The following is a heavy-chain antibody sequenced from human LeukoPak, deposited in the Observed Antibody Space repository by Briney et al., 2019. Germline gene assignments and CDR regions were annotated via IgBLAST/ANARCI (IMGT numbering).Heavy chain of an antibody. CDR2: TNSDESST. CDR1: GFTFSSYW. J-gene: IGHJ4*02. V-gene: IGHV3-74*01. D-gene: IGHD3-9*01. CDR3: ARGPSAYFEDY. Sequence: GGSLRLSCAASGFTFSSYWMHWVRQAPGKGLVWVSRTNSDESSTTYADSVKGRFTISRDSAKNTLYLQMNSLRAEDTAVYYCARGPSAYFEDYWGQGTLVTVSS.